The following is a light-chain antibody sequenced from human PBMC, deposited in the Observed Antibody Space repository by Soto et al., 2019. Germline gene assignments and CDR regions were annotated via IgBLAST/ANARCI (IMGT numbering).Light chain of an antibody. J-gene: IGKJ4*01. V-gene: IGKV3-20*01. CDR1: QSVSSSY. CDR3: QQYGSSFFT. CDR2: GAS. Sequence: EIVLTQSPGTLSLSPGERATLSCRASQSVSSSYLAWYQQKPGQAPRLLIYGASSRATGIPDRFSGSGSGTDFTLIISRLEPDDFAVYYCQQYGSSFFTFGGGTKVEIK.